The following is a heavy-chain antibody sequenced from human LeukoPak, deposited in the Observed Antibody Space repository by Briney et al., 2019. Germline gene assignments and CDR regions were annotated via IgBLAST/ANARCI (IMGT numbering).Heavy chain of an antibody. J-gene: IGHJ5*02. Sequence: ASVKVSCKASGYTFTGYYMHWVRQAPGQGLEWMGWINPNSGGTNYAQKFQGRVTMTRDTSISTAYMELSRLRSGDTAVYYCARENRITMVRGVFDPWGQGTLVTVSS. V-gene: IGHV1-2*02. CDR3: ARENRITMVRGVFDP. D-gene: IGHD3-10*01. CDR2: INPNSGGT. CDR1: GYTFTGYY.